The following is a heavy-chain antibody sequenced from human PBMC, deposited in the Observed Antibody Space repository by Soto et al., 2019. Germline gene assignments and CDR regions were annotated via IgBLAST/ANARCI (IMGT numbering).Heavy chain of an antibody. CDR1: GGTFSNYP. CDR3: ARGNHRWLQLWYFDL. V-gene: IGHV1-69*12. CDR2: IIPIFGTV. D-gene: IGHD5-12*01. J-gene: IGHJ2*01. Sequence: QVQLVQSGAEVKKPGSSVKVSCKASGGTFSNYPISWVRQAPGQGLEWMGGIIPIFGTVNYAQKFQGRVTITADEYTSPAYMELSSLRSEDTSVYYCARGNHRWLQLWYFDLWGRGTLVTVSS.